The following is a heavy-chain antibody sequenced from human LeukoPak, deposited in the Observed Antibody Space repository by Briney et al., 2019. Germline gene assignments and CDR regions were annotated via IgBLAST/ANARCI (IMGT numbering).Heavy chain of an antibody. CDR3: ARDFWSGYQMRFDP. D-gene: IGHD3-3*01. CDR2: INPNSGGT. V-gene: IGHV1-2*02. CDR1: GYTFTGYY. J-gene: IGHJ5*02. Sequence: GASVKVSCKASGYTFTGYYMHWVRQAPGQGLEWMGWINPNSGGTNYAQKFQGRVTMTRDTSISTAYMDLSRLRSDDTAVYYCARDFWSGYQMRFDPWGQGTLVTVSS.